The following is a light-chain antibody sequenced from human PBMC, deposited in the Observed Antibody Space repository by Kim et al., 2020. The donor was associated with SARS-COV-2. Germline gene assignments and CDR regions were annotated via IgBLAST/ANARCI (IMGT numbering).Light chain of an antibody. CDR3: QHYNNWPPET. CDR2: GAS. CDR1: QSVGSN. V-gene: IGKV3-15*01. Sequence: EIVMTQSPATLSVSPGERATLSCWASQSVGSNLAWYQQKPGQAPRLLIYGASTRATGIPARFSGSGSGTEFTLSISSLQSEDFAVYYCQHYNNWPPETFGQGTKLEI. J-gene: IGKJ2*01.